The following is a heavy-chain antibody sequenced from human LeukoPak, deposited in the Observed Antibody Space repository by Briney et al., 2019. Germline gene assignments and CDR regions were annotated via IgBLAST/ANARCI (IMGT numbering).Heavy chain of an antibody. CDR1: GYTFTSYC. CDR2: INPSGGST. CDR3: ARDQTSTGSFDP. D-gene: IGHD2-15*01. Sequence: ASVKVSCKASGYTFTSYCMHWVRQAPGQGLEWMGIINPSGGSTSYAQKFQGRVTMTRDTSTSTVYMELSSLRSEDTAVYYCARDQTSTGSFDPWGQGTLVTVSS. V-gene: IGHV1-46*01. J-gene: IGHJ5*02.